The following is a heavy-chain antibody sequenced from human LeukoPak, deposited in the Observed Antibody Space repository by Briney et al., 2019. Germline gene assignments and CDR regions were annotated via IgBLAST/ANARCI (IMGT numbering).Heavy chain of an antibody. CDR2: ISAYNGNT. CDR1: GYTFTSYG. D-gene: IGHD5-18*01. Sequence: ASVKVSCKASGYTFTSYGISWVRQAPGQGLERMGWISAYNGNTNYAQKLQGRVTMTTDTSTSTAYMELRSLRSDDTAVYYCARDRVGYSYGQPNWFDPWGQGTLVTVSS. J-gene: IGHJ5*02. V-gene: IGHV1-18*04. CDR3: ARDRVGYSYGQPNWFDP.